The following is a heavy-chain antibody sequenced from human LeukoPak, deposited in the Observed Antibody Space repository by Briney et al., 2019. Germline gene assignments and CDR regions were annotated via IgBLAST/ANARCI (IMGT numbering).Heavy chain of an antibody. CDR1: GFTFTSFA. Sequence: GGSLRLSCTASGFTFTSFAMSWVRQAPGKGLEWVSLITGAGGSTYYADSVKGRFTISRDNSKSSLYLQMNSLRTEDTALYYCAKATGYTSGWYGYHFDFWGQGTLVSVSS. D-gene: IGHD6-19*01. J-gene: IGHJ4*02. CDR3: AKATGYTSGWYGYHFDF. V-gene: IGHV3-43*02. CDR2: ITGAGGST.